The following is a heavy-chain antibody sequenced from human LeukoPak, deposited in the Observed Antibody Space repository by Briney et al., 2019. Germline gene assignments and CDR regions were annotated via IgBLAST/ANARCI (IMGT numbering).Heavy chain of an antibody. CDR2: IQNSGST. J-gene: IGHJ1*01. Sequence: SETLSLTCTVSGVTISSGGYYWSWIRQHPGMGLEWIGYIQNSGSTYYNPSLKRRVTMSVVMSKNQFSLKLSSVTAADTAVYYCASSFYSDSSGYIFQPWGQGTLVTVSS. D-gene: IGHD3-22*01. CDR1: GVTISSGGYY. V-gene: IGHV4-31*03. CDR3: ASSFYSDSSGYIFQP.